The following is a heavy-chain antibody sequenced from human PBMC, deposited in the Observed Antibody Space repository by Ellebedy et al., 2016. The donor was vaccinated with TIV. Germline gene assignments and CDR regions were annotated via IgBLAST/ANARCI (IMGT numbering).Heavy chain of an antibody. CDR3: AREYGSRSYYKGGPTYYYGMDV. Sequence: ASVKVSCKASGYTFTSYGISWVRQAPGQGLEWMGWISAYNGNTNYAQKLQGRVTMTTDTSTSTAYMELSSLRSEDTAVYYCAREYGSRSYYKGGPTYYYGMDVWGQGTTVTVSS. V-gene: IGHV1-18*04. CDR1: GYTFTSYG. D-gene: IGHD3-10*01. J-gene: IGHJ6*02. CDR2: ISAYNGNT.